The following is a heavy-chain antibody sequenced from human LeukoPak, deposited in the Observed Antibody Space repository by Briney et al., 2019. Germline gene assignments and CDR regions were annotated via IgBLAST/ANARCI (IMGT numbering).Heavy chain of an antibody. J-gene: IGHJ3*02. D-gene: IGHD2-8*02. V-gene: IGHV3-30-3*01. CDR2: ISYDGSNK. CDR1: GFTFSSYA. CDR3: ARGTDGSDAFDI. Sequence: GGSLRLSCAASGFTFSSYAMHWVRQAPGKGLEWVAVISYDGSNKYYADSVKGRFTISRDNSKNTLYLQMNSLRAEDTAVYYCARGTDGSDAFDIWGQGTMVTVSS.